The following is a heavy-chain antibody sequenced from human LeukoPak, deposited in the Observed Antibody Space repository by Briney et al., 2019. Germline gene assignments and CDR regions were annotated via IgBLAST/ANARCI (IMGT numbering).Heavy chain of an antibody. D-gene: IGHD2-8*01. CDR3: ARDSGGYCTNGVCSTFDY. V-gene: IGHV3-48*03. CDR2: ISSSGSNI. Sequence: GGSLRLSCAASGCTFSSYEMNWVRQAPGKGLVWVSYISSSGSNIYYADSVKGRFTISRDNAKNSLYLQMNSLRAEDTAVYYCARDSGGYCTNGVCSTFDYWGQGTLVTVSS. CDR1: GCTFSSYE. J-gene: IGHJ4*02.